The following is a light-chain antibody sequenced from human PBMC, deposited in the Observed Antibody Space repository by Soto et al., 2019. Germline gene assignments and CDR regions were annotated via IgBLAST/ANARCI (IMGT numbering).Light chain of an antibody. V-gene: IGLV1-51*01. CDR3: ATWDSSLRGV. CDR1: SSNIGNNY. Sequence: QSVLTQPPSVSAAPGQTVTISCSGSSSNIGNNYVSWYQQLPGTAPKLLIYDNNKRPSGIPDRFSGSKSGTSATLGITGLQTGDEADYYCATWDSSLRGVFGGGTKVTVL. CDR2: DNN. J-gene: IGLJ3*02.